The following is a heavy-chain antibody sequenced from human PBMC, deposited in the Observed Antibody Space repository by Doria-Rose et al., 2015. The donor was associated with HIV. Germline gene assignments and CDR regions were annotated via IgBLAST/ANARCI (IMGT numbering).Heavy chain of an antibody. Sequence: QVQLVQSGAEVKKPGASVKVSRQASGYTFISYYIHWVRQAPRQGLEWMGVIRPSGGVTTYAQKFQDRVTMSRDTSTSTVYMELSSLRSEDTAVYYCARDPGGSYLDYWGQGTLIAVSS. CDR1: GYTFISYY. J-gene: IGHJ4*02. D-gene: IGHD3-16*02. V-gene: IGHV1-46*01. CDR2: IRPSGGVT. CDR3: ARDPGGSYLDY.